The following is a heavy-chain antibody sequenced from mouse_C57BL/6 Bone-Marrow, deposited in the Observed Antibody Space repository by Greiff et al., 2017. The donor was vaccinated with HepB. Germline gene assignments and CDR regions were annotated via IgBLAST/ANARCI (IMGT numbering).Heavy chain of an antibody. Sequence: QVQLQQSGAELVKPGASVKLSCKASGYTFTSYWMHWVKQRPGQGLEWIGMIHPNSGSTNYNEKFKSKATLTVDKSSSTAYMQLSSLTSEDSAVYYCARGDYYGNYYFDYWGQGTTLTVSS. V-gene: IGHV1-64*01. J-gene: IGHJ2*01. D-gene: IGHD2-1*01. CDR1: GYTFTSYW. CDR2: IHPNSGST. CDR3: ARGDYYGNYYFDY.